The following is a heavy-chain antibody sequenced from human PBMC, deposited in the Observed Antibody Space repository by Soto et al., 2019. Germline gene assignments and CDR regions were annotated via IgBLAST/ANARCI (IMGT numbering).Heavy chain of an antibody. V-gene: IGHV3-23*01. Sequence: PWRSLRFPWVFACFTFSSKSRDWVRQAPGKWLEWVSIMSENSDTTFYADSVKGRFTVSRDNSKKTLYLQMNSLRAEATPISYCVKAKNWDDPGWGRGTMVTVSS. CDR2: MSENSDTT. CDR1: CFTFSSKS. CDR3: VKAKNWDDPG. D-gene: IGHD1-1*01. J-gene: IGHJ4*02.